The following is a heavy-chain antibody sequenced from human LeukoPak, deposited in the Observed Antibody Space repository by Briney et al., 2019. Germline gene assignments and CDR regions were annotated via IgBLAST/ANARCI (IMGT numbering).Heavy chain of an antibody. CDR1: GVTFSSYS. J-gene: IGHJ4*02. CDR3: ARGLYRYSSGWHFDY. D-gene: IGHD6-19*01. Sequence: GGALRPSCAASGVTFSSYSMNWVRQAPGEGVEGGSFISGSGSTIYYADSVQGRFTISRDNAKNSLFLQMNSLRVEDTAVYYCARGLYRYSSGWHFDYWGQGILVTVSS. V-gene: IGHV3-48*04. CDR2: ISGSGSTI.